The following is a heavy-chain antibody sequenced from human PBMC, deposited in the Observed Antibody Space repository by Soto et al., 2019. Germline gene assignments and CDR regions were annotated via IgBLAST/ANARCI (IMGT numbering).Heavy chain of an antibody. CDR2: ITFSGNTV. Sequence: GGSVRLSCAASGFTFSDSYMSWIRQAPGKGLEWISYITFSGNTVYYADSLKGRFTISRDNAKNSLYLQMNRLRAEDTAVYYCARVSWREKYGMDVWGQGTTVTVSS. CDR3: ARVSWREKYGMDV. CDR1: GFTFSDSY. J-gene: IGHJ6*02. V-gene: IGHV3-11*01.